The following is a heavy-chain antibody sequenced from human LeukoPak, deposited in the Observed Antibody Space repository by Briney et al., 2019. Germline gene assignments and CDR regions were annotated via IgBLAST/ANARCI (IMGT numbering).Heavy chain of an antibody. D-gene: IGHD3-16*01. CDR2: ISAYNGNT. CDR3: ASDSGGFDY. CDR1: GYPFTHHY. V-gene: IGHV1-18*04. Sequence: ASVNVSCTASGYPFTHHYINWVRQAPGQGLEWMGWISAYNGNTNYAQKLQGRVTMTTDTSTSTAYMELRSLRSDDTAVYYCASDSGGFDYWGQGTLVTVSS. J-gene: IGHJ4*02.